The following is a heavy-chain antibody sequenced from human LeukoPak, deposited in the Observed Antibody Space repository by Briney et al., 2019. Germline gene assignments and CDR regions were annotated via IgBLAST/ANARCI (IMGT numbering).Heavy chain of an antibody. D-gene: IGHD5-12*01. Sequence: PGGSLRLSCAASGFTFSSYSMNWVRQAPGKGLEWVSSISSSSSYIYYADSAKGRFTISRDNAKNSLYLQMNSLRAEDTAVYYCARLESMATVDYWGQGTLVTVSS. J-gene: IGHJ4*02. V-gene: IGHV3-21*01. CDR1: GFTFSSYS. CDR2: ISSSSSYI. CDR3: ARLESMATVDY.